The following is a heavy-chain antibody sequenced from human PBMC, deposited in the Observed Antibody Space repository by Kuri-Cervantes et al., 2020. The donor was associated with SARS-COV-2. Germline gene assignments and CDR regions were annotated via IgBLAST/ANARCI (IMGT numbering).Heavy chain of an antibody. Sequence: SCASAESTFSSYAMHWVRQAPGKGLEWGAVISYDGSNKYYPDSVKGRSTISRENSKNTLYLQMNGLRAENTAVYYCARGPDDDASSGYYGVFDSWGQGTLVTVSS. J-gene: IGHJ4*02. CDR3: ARGPDDDASSGYYGVFDS. D-gene: IGHD3-22*01. CDR1: ESTFSSYA. CDR2: ISYDGSNK. V-gene: IGHV3-30*04.